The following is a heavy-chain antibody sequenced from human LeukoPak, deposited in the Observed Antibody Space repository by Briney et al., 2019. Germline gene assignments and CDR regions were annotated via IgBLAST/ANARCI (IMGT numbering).Heavy chain of an antibody. J-gene: IGHJ4*02. CDR3: AKEFEEMATMSIFDY. Sequence: PGGSLRLSCAASGFTFSSYSMNWVRQAPGKGLEWVSYISSSSSTIYYADSVKGRFTISRDNSKNSLYLQMNSLRTEDTALYYCAKEFEEMATMSIFDYWGQGTLVTVSS. V-gene: IGHV3-48*04. CDR1: GFTFSSYS. D-gene: IGHD5-24*01. CDR2: ISSSSSTI.